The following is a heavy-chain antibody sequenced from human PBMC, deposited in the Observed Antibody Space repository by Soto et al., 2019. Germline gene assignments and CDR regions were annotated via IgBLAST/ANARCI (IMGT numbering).Heavy chain of an antibody. V-gene: IGHV4-34*01. CDR3: AIKVQSGSSWYNLFAP. Sequence: PSETLSLTCAVYGGSFSGYYWSWIRQPPGKGLEWIGEINHSGSTNYNPSLKSRVTISVDTSKNQFSLKLSSVTAADTAVYYCAIKVQSGSSWYNLFAPRAQGTLVPVS. CDR2: INHSGST. CDR1: GGSFSGYY. J-gene: IGHJ5*02. D-gene: IGHD6-13*01.